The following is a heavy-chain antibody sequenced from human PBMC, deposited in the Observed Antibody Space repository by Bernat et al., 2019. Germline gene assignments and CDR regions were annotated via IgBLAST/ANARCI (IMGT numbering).Heavy chain of an antibody. CDR1: GFTFSGYW. D-gene: IGHD1-14*01. J-gene: IGHJ4*02. CDR2: RKQDGRVK. CDR3: ANLPTNSANCFDF. Sequence: EVHLVESGGGLVQPGGSLRLSCAASGFTFSGYWMSWVRQAPGKGLEWVANRKQDGRVKYYVDSVKGRFTISRDNAKNSLYLQMNSLCAVDTAVYYCANLPTNSANCFDFWGQGPLVTVSS. V-gene: IGHV3-7*02.